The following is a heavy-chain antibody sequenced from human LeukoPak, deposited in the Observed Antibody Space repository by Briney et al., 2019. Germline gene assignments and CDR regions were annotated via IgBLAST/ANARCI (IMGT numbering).Heavy chain of an antibody. D-gene: IGHD3-9*01. CDR2: IRQDGAEK. CDR1: GFTFSNHW. J-gene: IGHJ4*02. CDR3: ARPFSVHFDWDF. Sequence: PGGSLRLSCAASGFTFSNHWMSWVRQAPGKGLEWVANIRQDGAEKYYLDSVKGRFTISRDNAKNSLYLDMNSLRAEDTAVYYCARPFSVHFDWDFWGQGTLVTVSS. V-gene: IGHV3-7*01.